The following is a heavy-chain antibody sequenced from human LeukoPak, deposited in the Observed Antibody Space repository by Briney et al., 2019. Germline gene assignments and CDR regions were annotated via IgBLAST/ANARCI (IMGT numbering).Heavy chain of an antibody. CDR1: GGSISSYY. D-gene: IGHD1-1*01. Sequence: SETLSLTCTVSGGSISSYYWSWIRQPPGKGLEWVGYIYYSGSTNYNPPLKSRVTISVDTSKNQFSLKLTSVTAADTAVYYCASLNWNDVGWFDTWGQGTLVTVSS. J-gene: IGHJ5*02. CDR3: ASLNWNDVGWFDT. CDR2: IYYSGST. V-gene: IGHV4-59*01.